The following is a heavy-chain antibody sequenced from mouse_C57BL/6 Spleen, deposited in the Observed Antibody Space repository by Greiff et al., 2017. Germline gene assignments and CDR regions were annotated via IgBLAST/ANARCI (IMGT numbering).Heavy chain of an antibody. CDR3: ARIPYYYGSSYDYAMDY. J-gene: IGHJ4*01. D-gene: IGHD1-1*01. CDR2: IHPNSGST. V-gene: IGHV1-64*01. Sequence: QVQLQQPGAELVKPGASVKLSCKASGYTFTSYWLHWVKQRPGQGLEWIGMIHPNSGSTTYNETFKSKATLAVDKSSSTAYMQLSSLTSEDSAVYDCARIPYYYGSSYDYAMDYWGQGTSVTVSS. CDR1: GYTFTSYW.